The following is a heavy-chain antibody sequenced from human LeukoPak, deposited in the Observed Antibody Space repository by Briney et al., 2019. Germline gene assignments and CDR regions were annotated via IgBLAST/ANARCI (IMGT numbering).Heavy chain of an antibody. V-gene: IGHV4-59*11. J-gene: IGHJ4*02. Sequence: SETLSLTCTVSGGSMTTHHWNWIRQTPGKGLEWIGYVFDSGRTKVNPSLTSRVTLSTDTSKNQLSLRLSSVTAADTAVYYCTTIKRGDIFGYFDFWGQGILVTVSS. CDR2: VFDSGRT. CDR1: GGSMTTHH. D-gene: IGHD5-18*01. CDR3: TTIKRGDIFGYFDF.